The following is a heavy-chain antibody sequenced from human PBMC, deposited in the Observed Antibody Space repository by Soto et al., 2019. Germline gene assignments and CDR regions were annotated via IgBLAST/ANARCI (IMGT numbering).Heavy chain of an antibody. CDR2: IWYDGSNE. D-gene: IGHD6-13*01. Sequence: PGGSLRLSCAASGFTFSSSGMHWVRQAPGKGLEWVALIWYDGSNEYYADSVKGRFTISRDNSKNTLYLQMNSLRAEDTGVYYCARDLRHLSWHDDFDFWGQGTSVTVSS. CDR1: GFTFSSSG. CDR3: ARDLRHLSWHDDFDF. V-gene: IGHV3-33*01. J-gene: IGHJ3*01.